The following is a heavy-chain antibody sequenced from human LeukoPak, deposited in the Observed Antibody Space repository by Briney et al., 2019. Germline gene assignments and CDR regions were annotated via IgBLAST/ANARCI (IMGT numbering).Heavy chain of an antibody. CDR3: AISYIGVGAAFDI. Sequence: ASVKVSCTASGYTFSNYGINWVRQAPGQGLEWMGWISAYNGNTNYAQKFQGRVTMTTDTSTSTAYMELRSLRSDDTAVYYCAISYIGVGAAFDIWGQGTKVTVSS. CDR1: GYTFSNYG. CDR2: ISAYNGNT. V-gene: IGHV1-18*01. J-gene: IGHJ3*02. D-gene: IGHD2-15*01.